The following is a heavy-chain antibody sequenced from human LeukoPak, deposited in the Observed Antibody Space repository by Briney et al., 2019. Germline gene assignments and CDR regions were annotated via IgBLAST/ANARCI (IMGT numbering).Heavy chain of an antibody. Sequence: GGSLRLSCAASGFTFSSYSMNWVRQAPGKGLEWVSYISSSSSTIYYADSVKGRFTISRDNAKNSLYLQMNSLRAEDTAVYYCARDYRYYYGSGSYYDYYGMDVWGQGTTVTVS. CDR1: GFTFSSYS. V-gene: IGHV3-48*01. J-gene: IGHJ6*02. D-gene: IGHD3-10*01. CDR2: ISSSSSTI. CDR3: ARDYRYYYGSGSYYDYYGMDV.